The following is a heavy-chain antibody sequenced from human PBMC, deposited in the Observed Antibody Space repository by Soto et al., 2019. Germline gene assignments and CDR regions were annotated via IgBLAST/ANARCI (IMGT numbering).Heavy chain of an antibody. CDR3: ARSIVVVTALDY. J-gene: IGHJ4*02. Sequence: GASVKVSCEASGYTFTSYGSSWVRQAPGQGLEWMGWINAGNGNTKYSQKFQGRVTITRDTSASTAYMELSSLRSEDTAVYYCARSIVVVTALDYWGQGTLVTVSS. D-gene: IGHD2-21*02. V-gene: IGHV1-3*01. CDR1: GYTFTSYG. CDR2: INAGNGNT.